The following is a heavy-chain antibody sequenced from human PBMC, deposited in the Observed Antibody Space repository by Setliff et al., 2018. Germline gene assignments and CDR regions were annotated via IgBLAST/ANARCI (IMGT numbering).Heavy chain of an antibody. D-gene: IGHD2-2*01. CDR1: GFTFSSHSMN. CDR2: IYYTGIT. Sequence: LSCAGSGFTFSSHSMNWVRQPPGKGLEWIGLIYYTGITYYNPSLKSRVTISEDMSENQISLKLNPVTAADTAVYYCVRTFNGSPADRWGQGTLVTVSS. V-gene: IGHV4-59*05. J-gene: IGHJ5*02. CDR3: VRTFNGSPADR.